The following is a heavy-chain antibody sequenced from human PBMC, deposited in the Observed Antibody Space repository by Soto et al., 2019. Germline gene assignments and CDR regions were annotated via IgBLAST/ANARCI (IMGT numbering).Heavy chain of an antibody. CDR1: GFTVSSNY. CDR3: ARESCSGGSCYSE. Sequence: GGSLRLSCAASGFTVSSNYMSWVRQAPGEGLEWVSVIYSGGSTYYADSVKGRFTISRHNSKNTLYLQMNSLRAEDTAVYYCARESCSGGSCYSEWGQGTLVTVSS. CDR2: IYSGGST. D-gene: IGHD2-15*01. J-gene: IGHJ4*02. V-gene: IGHV3-53*04.